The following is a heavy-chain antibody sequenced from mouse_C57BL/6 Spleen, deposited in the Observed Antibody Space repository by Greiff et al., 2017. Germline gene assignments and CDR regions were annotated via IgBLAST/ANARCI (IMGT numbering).Heavy chain of an antibody. Sequence: QVQLQQPGAELVKPGASVKLSCKASGYTFTSYWMHWVKQRPGQGLEWIGMIHPNSGSTNYNEKFKSKATLTVDKSSSTAYMQLSSLTSEDSAVYYCAREGALPWFAYWGQGTLVTVSA. J-gene: IGHJ3*01. V-gene: IGHV1-64*01. CDR3: AREGALPWFAY. CDR2: IHPNSGST. CDR1: GYTFTSYW.